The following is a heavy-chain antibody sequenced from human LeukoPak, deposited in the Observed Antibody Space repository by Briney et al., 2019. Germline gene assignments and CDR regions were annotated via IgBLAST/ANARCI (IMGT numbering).Heavy chain of an antibody. CDR2: IDPSSTYI. Sequence: GSLRLSCAASGFTFRSYSMNWVRQAPGKGLEWVSAIDPSSTYIYYADSVKGRFTISRDNAENSLYLQMNSLRVEDTAVYYCARAPTVLVGYCSSSSCQADYWGQGTLATVSS. J-gene: IGHJ4*02. D-gene: IGHD2-2*01. CDR1: GFTFRSYS. CDR3: ARAPTVLVGYCSSSSCQADY. V-gene: IGHV3-21*01.